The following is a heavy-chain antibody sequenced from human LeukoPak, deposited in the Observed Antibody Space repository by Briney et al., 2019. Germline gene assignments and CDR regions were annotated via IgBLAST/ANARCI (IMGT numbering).Heavy chain of an antibody. V-gene: IGHV4-34*01. J-gene: IGHJ4*02. CDR3: ARGTGTTPMDY. D-gene: IGHD1-1*01. Sequence: SETLSLTCTVSGGSISSHYWSWIRQPPGKGLEWIGEINHSGSTNYNPSLKSRVTISVDTSKNQFSLKLSSVTAADTAVYYCARGTGTTPMDYWGQGTLVTVSS. CDR1: GGSISSHY. CDR2: INHSGST.